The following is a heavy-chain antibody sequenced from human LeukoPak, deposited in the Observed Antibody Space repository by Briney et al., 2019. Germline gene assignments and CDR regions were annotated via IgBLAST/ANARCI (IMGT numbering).Heavy chain of an antibody. Sequence: ASVKVSCKAFGYTFTSNYMHWVRQAPGQGPEWMGVISPSGGSTTYAQKFQGRVTLTRDMSTSTDYLELSSLRSEDTAVYYCARDNAVRDEAWWLNPWGQGTLVTVSS. CDR2: ISPSGGST. CDR3: ARDNAVRDEAWWLNP. D-gene: IGHD5-24*01. V-gene: IGHV1-46*01. J-gene: IGHJ5*02. CDR1: GYTFTSNY.